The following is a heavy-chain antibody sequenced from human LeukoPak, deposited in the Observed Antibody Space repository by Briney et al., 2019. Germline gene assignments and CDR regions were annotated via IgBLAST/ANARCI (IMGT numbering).Heavy chain of an antibody. V-gene: IGHV3-33*01. J-gene: IGHJ4*02. CDR1: GFTFSSYG. CDR2: IWYDGSNK. D-gene: IGHD6-19*01. Sequence: GGSLRLSCAASGFTFSSYGMHWVRQAPGKGLEWVAVIWYDGSNKYYADSVKGRFTISRGNSKNTLYLQMNSLRAEDTAVYYCARTDSSGWYVGLEYFDYWGQGTLVTVSS. CDR3: ARTDSSGWYVGLEYFDY.